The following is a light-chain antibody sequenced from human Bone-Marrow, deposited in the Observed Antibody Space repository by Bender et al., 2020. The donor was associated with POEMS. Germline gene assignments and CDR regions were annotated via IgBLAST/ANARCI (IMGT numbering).Light chain of an antibody. V-gene: IGLV2-14*01. CDR1: SSDIAIYDF. CDR2: GVS. J-gene: IGLJ2*01. CDR3: SSYRSGSTRVV. Sequence: QSALTQPASVSGSPGQSITISCTGTSSDIAIYDFVSWYQQHPGKAPTLMMFGVSERPSGVSHRFSGSKSGNTASLTISGLQAEDEADYYCSSYRSGSTRVVFGGGTRVTVL.